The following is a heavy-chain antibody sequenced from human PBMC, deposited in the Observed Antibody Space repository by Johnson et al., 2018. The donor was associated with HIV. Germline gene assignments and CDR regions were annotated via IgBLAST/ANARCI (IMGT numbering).Heavy chain of an antibody. J-gene: IGHJ3*02. CDR3: AKDRNWGASGAFDI. Sequence: QVQLMESGGGVVQPGRSLRLSCAASGFTFSNYAIHWVRQAPGKGLEWVAVISYDGLNKYYADSVKARFTISRDNYKDTLYLQMNSLRAEDTAVYYCAKDRNWGASGAFDIWGQGTMVTVSS. CDR1: GFTFSNYA. CDR2: ISYDGLNK. D-gene: IGHD7-27*01. V-gene: IGHV3-30-3*01.